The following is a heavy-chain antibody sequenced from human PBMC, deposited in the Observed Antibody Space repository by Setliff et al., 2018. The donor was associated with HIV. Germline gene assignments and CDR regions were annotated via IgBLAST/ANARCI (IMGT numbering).Heavy chain of an antibody. CDR2: INHSGKT. CDR3: ASRVYYYDSNNFLREEGFDP. CDR1: GGSLSGHY. Sequence: NPSETLSLTCAVYGGSLSGHYWTWIRQPPGEGLEWIGEINHSGKTYYSPSLKSRVTISIDTSKNQFSLNLTSVTAADSAVYYCASRVYYYDSNNFLREEGFDPWGQGTLVTVSS. V-gene: IGHV4-34*01. J-gene: IGHJ5*02. D-gene: IGHD3-22*01.